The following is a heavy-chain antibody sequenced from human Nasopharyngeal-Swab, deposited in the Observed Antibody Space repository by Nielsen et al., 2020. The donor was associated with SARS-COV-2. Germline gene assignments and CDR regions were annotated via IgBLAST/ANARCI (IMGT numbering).Heavy chain of an antibody. J-gene: IGHJ4*02. V-gene: IGHV4-39*02. CDR3: ARLDPFGSEDK. Sequence: SEPLSLPCTLSGGSITSSRHRWGSSRQPPGKGVEWIGQILVNRYTEYPPSVRGRITVYADTSENSFSLRLNSVTAADTAVYYCARLDPFGSEDKWGQGTLVTVSS. CDR2: ILVNRYT. D-gene: IGHD3-3*01. CDR1: GGSITSSRHR.